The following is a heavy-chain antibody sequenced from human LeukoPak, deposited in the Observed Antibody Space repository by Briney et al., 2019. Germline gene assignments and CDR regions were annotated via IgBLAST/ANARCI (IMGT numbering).Heavy chain of an antibody. Sequence: ASVKVSCKASGYTFTSYYMHWVGQAPGQGGEWRGIINTSGGRTSYAQKFQGTVTMPRDTSTSTVYMELSSLRSEDTAVYYCATAEVGATRNYYYMDVWGEGTTVTVSS. CDR2: INTSGGRT. CDR3: ATAEVGATRNYYYMDV. CDR1: GYTFTSYY. D-gene: IGHD1-26*01. J-gene: IGHJ6*03. V-gene: IGHV1-46*03.